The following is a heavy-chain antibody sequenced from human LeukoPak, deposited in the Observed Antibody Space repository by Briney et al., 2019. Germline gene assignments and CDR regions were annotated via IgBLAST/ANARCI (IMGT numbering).Heavy chain of an antibody. V-gene: IGHV1-18*01. CDR2: ISAYNGNT. CDR3: ARDCYDFWSGYYSAPAF. Sequence: GASVKVSCTASGYTFTSYGISWVRQAPGQGLEWMGWISAYNGNTNYAQKLQGRVTMTTDTSTSTAYMELRSLRSDDTAVYYCARDCYDFWSGYYSAPAFWGQGTLVTVSS. D-gene: IGHD3-3*01. CDR1: GYTFTSYG. J-gene: IGHJ4*02.